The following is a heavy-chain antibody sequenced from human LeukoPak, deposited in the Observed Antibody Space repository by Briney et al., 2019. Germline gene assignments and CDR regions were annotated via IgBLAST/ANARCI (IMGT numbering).Heavy chain of an antibody. CDR3: ARGYCNGGACYSQDY. D-gene: IGHD2-15*01. CDR1: GYTFTGYY. V-gene: IGHV1-2*06. Sequence: ASVKVSCKASGYTFTGYYMHWVRQAPGQGLEWMGRINPNSGGTKYKQKFQGRVTMTRDTSISTAYMELSSLRYDDTALYYCARGYCNGGACYSQDYWGQGTLVTVSS. CDR2: INPNSGGT. J-gene: IGHJ4*02.